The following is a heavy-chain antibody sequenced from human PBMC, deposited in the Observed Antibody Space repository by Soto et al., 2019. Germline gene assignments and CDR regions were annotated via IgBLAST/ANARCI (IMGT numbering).Heavy chain of an antibody. CDR1: GYTFTSYN. Sequence: QVQLVQSGAEVKKPGASVKVSCKASGYTFTSYNMHWVRQAPGQGLERVGMINPLGFSTTYAQKFRGRGTMTRDTSTSTVYMELTNLRSDDTAVYYCARAAGRCGKLYWFDPWGHGTLVTVSS. CDR2: INPLGFST. J-gene: IGHJ5*02. CDR3: ARAAGRCGKLYWFDP. V-gene: IGHV1-46*01.